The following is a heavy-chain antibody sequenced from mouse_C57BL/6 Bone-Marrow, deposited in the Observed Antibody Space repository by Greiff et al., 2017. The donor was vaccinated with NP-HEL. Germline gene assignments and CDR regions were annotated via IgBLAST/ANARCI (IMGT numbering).Heavy chain of an antibody. CDR3: ARGEGYYFYAMDY. Sequence: QVQLKQPGAELVKPGASVKMSCKASGYTFTSYWITWVKQRPGQGLEWIGDIYPGSGSTNYNETFKSKATLTVDTSSSTAYMQLSSLTSEDSAVYYCARGEGYYFYAMDYWGQGTSVTVSS. V-gene: IGHV1-55*01. CDR2: IYPGSGST. D-gene: IGHD2-3*01. CDR1: GYTFTSYW. J-gene: IGHJ4*01.